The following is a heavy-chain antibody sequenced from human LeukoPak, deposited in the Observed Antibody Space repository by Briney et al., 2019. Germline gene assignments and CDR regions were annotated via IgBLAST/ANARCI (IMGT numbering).Heavy chain of an antibody. V-gene: IGHV4-59*01. D-gene: IGHD2-15*01. Sequence: SETLSLTCTVSGGSISSYYWSWIRQPPGKGLEWIGYIYYSGSTNYNPSLKSRVTISVDTSKNQFSLKLSSVTAADTALYYCARVVVVAATPSFFDYWGQGTLVTVSS. CDR1: GGSISSYY. J-gene: IGHJ4*02. CDR2: IYYSGST. CDR3: ARVVVVAATPSFFDY.